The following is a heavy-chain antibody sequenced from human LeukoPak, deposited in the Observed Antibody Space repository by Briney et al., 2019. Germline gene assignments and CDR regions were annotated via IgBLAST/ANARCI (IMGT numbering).Heavy chain of an antibody. CDR1: GFTFSSYG. CDR3: AKDRGVVVPGSLDY. D-gene: IGHD2-2*01. J-gene: IGHJ4*02. CDR2: ISYDGGNK. V-gene: IGHV3-30*18. Sequence: GRSLRLSCAASGFTFSSYGMHWVRQAPGKGLEWVAVISYDGGNKYYADSVKGRFTISRDNSKNTLYLQMNSLRAEDTAVYYCAKDRGVVVPGSLDYWGQGTLVTVSS.